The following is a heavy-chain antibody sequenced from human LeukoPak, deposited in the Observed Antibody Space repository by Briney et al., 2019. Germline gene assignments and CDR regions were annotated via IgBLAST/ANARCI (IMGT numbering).Heavy chain of an antibody. CDR2: ISSSSSYI. CDR3: ARAPPGDYYDSSGYPY. J-gene: IGHJ4*02. V-gene: IGHV3-21*01. Sequence: AGSLRLSCAASGFTFSSYSMNWVRQAPGKGLELVSSISSSSSYIYYADSVKGRFTISRDNAKNSLYLQMNSLRAEDKAVYYCARAPPGDYYDSSGYPYWGQGTLVTVSS. CDR1: GFTFSSYS. D-gene: IGHD3-22*01.